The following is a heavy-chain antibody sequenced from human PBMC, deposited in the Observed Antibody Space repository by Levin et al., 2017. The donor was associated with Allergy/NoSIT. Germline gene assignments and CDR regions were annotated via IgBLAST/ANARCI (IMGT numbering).Heavy chain of an antibody. CDR2: ISSSSSTI. D-gene: IGHD6-13*01. CDR1: GFTFSSYS. Sequence: GGSLRLSCAASGFTFSSYSMNWVRQAPGKGLEWVSYISSSSSTIYYADSVKGRFTISRDNAKNSLYLQMNSLRAEDTAVYYCAREQSSSWYFPPNYWGQGTLVTVSS. V-gene: IGHV3-48*01. CDR3: AREQSSSWYFPPNY. J-gene: IGHJ4*02.